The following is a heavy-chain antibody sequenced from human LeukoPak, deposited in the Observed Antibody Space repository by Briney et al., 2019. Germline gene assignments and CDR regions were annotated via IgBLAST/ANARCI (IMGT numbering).Heavy chain of an antibody. CDR2: IDWDDDK. CDR1: GGSFSGYY. Sequence: TLSLTCAVYGGSFSGYYWSWIRQPPGKALEWLARIDWDDDKYYSTSLKTRLTISKDTSKNQVVLTMTNMDPVDTATYYCARTLVIAGHNWFDPWGQGTLVTVSS. V-gene: IGHV2-70*11. J-gene: IGHJ5*02. CDR3: ARTLVIAGHNWFDP. D-gene: IGHD3-9*01.